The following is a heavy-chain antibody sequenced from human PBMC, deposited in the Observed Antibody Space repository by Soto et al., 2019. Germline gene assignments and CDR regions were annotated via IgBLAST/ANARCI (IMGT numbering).Heavy chain of an antibody. Sequence: ASVKVSCKTSGYTFTNYYIHWVRQAPGQGLEWMGIVNPSSGSTSYPQKFQGRVTMTRDTSTSTVYMDLSSLKSEDTAVYYCAKGYSGSYLNWFGPWGQGTMVTVYS. CDR3: AKGYSGSYLNWFGP. J-gene: IGHJ5*02. V-gene: IGHV1-46*01. CDR1: GYTFTNYY. CDR2: VNPSSGST. D-gene: IGHD1-26*01.